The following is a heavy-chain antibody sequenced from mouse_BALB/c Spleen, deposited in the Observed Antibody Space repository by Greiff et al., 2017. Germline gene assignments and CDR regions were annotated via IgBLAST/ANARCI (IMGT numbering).Heavy chain of an antibody. J-gene: IGHJ3*01. CDR1: GFTFSSFG. Sequence: DVMLVESGGGLVQPGGSRKLSCAASGFTFSSFGMHWVRQAPEKGLEWVAYISSGSSTIYYADTVKGRFTISRDNPKNTLFLQMTSLRSEDTAMYYCAREDGNLFAYWGQGTLVTVSA. CDR3: AREDGNLFAY. D-gene: IGHD2-1*01. V-gene: IGHV5-17*02. CDR2: ISSGSSTI.